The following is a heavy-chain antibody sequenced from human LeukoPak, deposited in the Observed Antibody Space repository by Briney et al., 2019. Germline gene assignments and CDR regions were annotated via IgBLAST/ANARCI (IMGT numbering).Heavy chain of an antibody. CDR1: GYTFTSYD. CDR3: ARTHDFWSGYYLFDY. Sequence: GASVKVSCKASGYTFTSYDINWVRQATGQGLEWMGWMNPNSGSTGYAQKFQGRVTITRNTSISTAYMKLSSLRSEDTAVYYCARTHDFWSGYYLFDYWGQGTLVTVSS. V-gene: IGHV1-8*03. J-gene: IGHJ4*02. D-gene: IGHD3-3*01. CDR2: MNPNSGST.